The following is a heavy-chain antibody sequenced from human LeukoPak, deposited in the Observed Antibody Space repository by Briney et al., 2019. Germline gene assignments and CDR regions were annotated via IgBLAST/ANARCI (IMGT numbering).Heavy chain of an antibody. V-gene: IGHV1-2*02. D-gene: IGHD6-6*01. Sequence: ASVKVSCKASGYTFTGYYMHWVRQAPGQGLEWMGWINPNSGGTNYAQKFQGRVTMTRDTSISTAYMELSRLRADDTAVYYCARYSSSHYYYYYMDVWGKGTTVTVSS. CDR3: ARYSSSHYYYYYMDV. CDR2: INPNSGGT. J-gene: IGHJ6*03. CDR1: GYTFTGYY.